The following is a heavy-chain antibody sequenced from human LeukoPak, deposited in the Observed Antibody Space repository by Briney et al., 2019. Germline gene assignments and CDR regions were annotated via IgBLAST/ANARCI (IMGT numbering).Heavy chain of an antibody. D-gene: IGHD6-13*01. J-gene: IGHJ6*03. Sequence: SQTLSLTCTVSGGSISSGDYYWSWIRQPPGKGLEWIGYIYYSGSTYYNPSLKSRVTISVDTSKNQFSLKLSPVTAADTAVYYCARSGAAAGSIYYYYMDVWGKGTTVTVSS. CDR2: IYYSGST. CDR1: GGSISSGDYY. CDR3: ARSGAAAGSIYYYYMDV. V-gene: IGHV4-30-4*08.